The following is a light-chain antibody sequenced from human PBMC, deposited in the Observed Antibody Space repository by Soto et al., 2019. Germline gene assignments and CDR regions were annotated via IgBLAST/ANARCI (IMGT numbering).Light chain of an antibody. J-gene: IGLJ2*01. CDR3: SSYAGSNIVV. V-gene: IGLV2-8*01. CDR1: SSDVGGYNY. CDR2: EVS. Sequence: QSALTQPASVSGSPGQSITISCTGTSSDVGGYNYVSWYQQHPGKAPKLMIYEVSKRTSGVPDRFSGSKSGNTASLTVSGLQAEDEADYYCSSYAGSNIVVFGGGTKLTVL.